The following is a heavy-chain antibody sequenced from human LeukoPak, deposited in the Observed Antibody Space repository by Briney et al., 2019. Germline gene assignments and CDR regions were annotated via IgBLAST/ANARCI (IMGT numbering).Heavy chain of an antibody. Sequence: GGSLRLSCAASGFTFSSYSMSWVRQAPGKGLEWVSSISGSSSYIYYADSVKGRFTISRDNSKNTLYLQMNSLRAEDTAVYYCAKDHIVVVPAAMLGYFDYWGQGTLVTVSS. CDR3: AKDHIVVVPAAMLGYFDY. CDR2: ISGSSSYI. V-gene: IGHV3-21*04. J-gene: IGHJ4*02. D-gene: IGHD2-2*01. CDR1: GFTFSSYS.